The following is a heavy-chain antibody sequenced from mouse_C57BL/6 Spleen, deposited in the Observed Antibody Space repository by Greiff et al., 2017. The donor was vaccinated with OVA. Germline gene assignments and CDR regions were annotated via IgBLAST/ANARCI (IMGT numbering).Heavy chain of an antibody. Sequence: LVESGAELVRPGTSVKMSCKASGYTFTNYWIGWAKQRPGHGLEWIGDIYPGGGYTNYNEKFKGKATLTADKSSSTAYMQFSSLTSEDSAIYYCAFGYYFDYWGQGTTLTVSS. V-gene: IGHV1-63*01. CDR1: GYTFTNYW. J-gene: IGHJ2*01. CDR3: AFGYYFDY. CDR2: IYPGGGYT.